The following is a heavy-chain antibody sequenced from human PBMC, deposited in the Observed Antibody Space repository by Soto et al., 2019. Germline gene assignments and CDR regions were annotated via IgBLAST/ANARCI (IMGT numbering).Heavy chain of an antibody. CDR1: GFTFSSYG. D-gene: IGHD1-26*01. V-gene: IGHV3-33*01. CDR2: IWYDGSNK. CDR3: ATPLIIVGATPPGY. J-gene: IGHJ4*02. Sequence: QVQLVESGGGVVQPGRSLRLSCAASGFTFSSYGMHWVRQAPGKGLEWVAVIWYDGSNKYYADSVKGRFTISRDNSKNTLYLQMNSLRAEDTAVYYCATPLIIVGATPPGYWGQGTLVTVSS.